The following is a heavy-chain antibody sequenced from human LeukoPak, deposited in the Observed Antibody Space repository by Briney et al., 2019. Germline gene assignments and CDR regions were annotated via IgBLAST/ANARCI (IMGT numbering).Heavy chain of an antibody. CDR3: ATSGGDYYYYSLDV. V-gene: IGHV1-69*13. CDR1: GGTFSRYA. J-gene: IGHJ6*03. CDR2: IIPVLGTA. D-gene: IGHD3-10*01. Sequence: GASVKVSCKASGGTFSRYAISWVRQAPGQGPGWMGGIIPVLGTANYAQTFQNKVTITADESTSTAYMELSSLTSEDTAVYYWATSGGDYYYYSLDVWGKGTPVTISS.